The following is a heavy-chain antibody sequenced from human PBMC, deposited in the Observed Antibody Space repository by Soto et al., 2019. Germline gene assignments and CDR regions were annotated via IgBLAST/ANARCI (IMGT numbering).Heavy chain of an antibody. V-gene: IGHV1-46*01. Sequence: ASVKVSCKASGYTFTSYYMHWVRQAPGQGLEWMGIINPSGGSTSYAQKFQGRVTMTRDTSTGNTYMELSSLTSEDTAVYYCARGPDGPLIVTVPFEYWGQGTTVTVSS. CDR2: INPSGGST. CDR3: ARGPDGPLIVTVPFEY. CDR1: GYTFTSYY. J-gene: IGHJ4*02. D-gene: IGHD3-22*01.